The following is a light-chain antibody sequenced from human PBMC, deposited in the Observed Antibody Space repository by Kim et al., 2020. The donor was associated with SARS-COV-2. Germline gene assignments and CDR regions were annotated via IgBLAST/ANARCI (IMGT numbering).Light chain of an antibody. V-gene: IGLV2-8*01. Sequence: GESVTISCTGTGSEVGSCNYVSWYQQHPGKAPKPMIDEVTKRPSGVPDRFSGSKSGNTASLTVSGLQAEDEADYYCSSYAGRNIWVFGGGTQLTVL. J-gene: IGLJ3*02. CDR1: GSEVGSCNY. CDR2: EVT. CDR3: SSYAGRNIWV.